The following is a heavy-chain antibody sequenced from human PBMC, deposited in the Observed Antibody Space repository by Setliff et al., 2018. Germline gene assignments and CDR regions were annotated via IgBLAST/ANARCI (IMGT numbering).Heavy chain of an antibody. Sequence: GGSLRLSCAASGFIFSSYWMNWVRQAPGKGLEWVATINQDGSGKYYVDSVKGRFTISRDNAKNSLYLQMNSPRAEDTAVYYCARAADSYGPPRSYMDVWGKGTTVTVSS. CDR3: ARAADSYGPPRSYMDV. J-gene: IGHJ6*03. CDR1: GFIFSSYW. V-gene: IGHV3-7*03. CDR2: INQDGSGK. D-gene: IGHD5-18*01.